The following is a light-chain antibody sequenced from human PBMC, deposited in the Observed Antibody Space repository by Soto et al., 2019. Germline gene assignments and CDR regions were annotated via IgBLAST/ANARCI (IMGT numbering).Light chain of an antibody. Sequence: DIVLTQPPGTLSLSTGERVTLSCRASQSVSSHLAWYQQKPGQAPRLLIYGASSRATGIADRFSGSGSGTDFTLTISRLEPEDFAVYYCQQYNSSPLTFGGGTKVDIK. CDR1: QSVSSH. V-gene: IGKV3-20*01. CDR2: GAS. CDR3: QQYNSSPLT. J-gene: IGKJ4*01.